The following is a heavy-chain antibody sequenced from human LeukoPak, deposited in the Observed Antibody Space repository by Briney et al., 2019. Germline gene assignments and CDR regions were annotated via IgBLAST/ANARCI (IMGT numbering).Heavy chain of an antibody. Sequence: SETLSLTCTVSGGSISSSSYYWGWIRRPPGKGLEWIGSIYYSGSTYYNPSLKSRVTISVDTSKNQFSLKLSSVTAADTAVYYCASSGAGQFDYWGQGTLVTVSS. CDR2: IYYSGST. CDR3: ASSGAGQFDY. CDR1: GGSISSSSYY. J-gene: IGHJ4*02. V-gene: IGHV4-39*07. D-gene: IGHD3-10*01.